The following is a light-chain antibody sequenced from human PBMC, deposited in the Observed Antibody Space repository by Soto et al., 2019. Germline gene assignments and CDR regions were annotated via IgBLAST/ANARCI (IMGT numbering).Light chain of an antibody. Sequence: QSVLTQPASVSGSPGQSITISCTGTSGDIGSYNRVSWYQQHPGKAPKLIIYEVTDRPSGVSNRFSGSKSGNTASLTISGLQAEDGAEYYCSSYTNINVRACVFGTGTKLTVL. CDR1: SGDIGSYNR. CDR3: SSYTNINVRACV. CDR2: EVT. J-gene: IGLJ1*01. V-gene: IGLV2-14*01.